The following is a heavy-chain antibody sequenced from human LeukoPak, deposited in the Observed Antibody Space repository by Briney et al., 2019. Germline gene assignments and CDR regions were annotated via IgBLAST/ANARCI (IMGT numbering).Heavy chain of an antibody. CDR3: AKGIRFLGPYYFDY. Sequence: GGSLRLSCAAPGFTSDDYAMHWVRQAPGKGLEWVSGISWNSGSIGYADSVKGRFTISRDNAKNSLYLQMNSLRAEDMASYYCAKGIRFLGPYYFDYWGQGTLVTVSS. V-gene: IGHV3-9*02. D-gene: IGHD3-3*01. CDR1: GFTSDDYA. CDR2: ISWNSGSI. J-gene: IGHJ4*02.